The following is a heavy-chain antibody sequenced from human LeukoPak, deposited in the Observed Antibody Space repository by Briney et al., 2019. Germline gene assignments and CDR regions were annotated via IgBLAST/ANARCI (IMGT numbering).Heavy chain of an antibody. CDR1: GDSISSSSYN. D-gene: IGHD4-23*01. J-gene: IGHJ4*02. V-gene: IGHV4-39*01. CDR3: ARQRTVVTPEFFDY. Sequence: SETLSLTCSVSGDSISSSSYNWGWIRQPPGKGLEWIGSISYSGSTKYNPSLRSRITISVDTSKNHFSLKLNSVTAADTAIYYCARQRTVVTPEFFDYWGQGTLVIVSS. CDR2: ISYSGST.